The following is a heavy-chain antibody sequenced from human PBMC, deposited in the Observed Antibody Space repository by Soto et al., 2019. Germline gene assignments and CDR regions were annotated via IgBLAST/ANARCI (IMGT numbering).Heavy chain of an antibody. J-gene: IGHJ3*02. CDR3: ARELVLGLRSAFDM. D-gene: IGHD2-15*01. CDR1: GLTFSNYW. CDR2: IKGDESEK. Sequence: EVQLLESGGGLVQPGGSLRLSCAASGLTFSNYWMTWVRQAPGKGREWVANIKGDESEKYYGDSVKGRFTISRDNAKNSLYLQMNSLRDEDTALYFCARELVLGLRSAFDMWGQGTLVTVSS. V-gene: IGHV3-7*04.